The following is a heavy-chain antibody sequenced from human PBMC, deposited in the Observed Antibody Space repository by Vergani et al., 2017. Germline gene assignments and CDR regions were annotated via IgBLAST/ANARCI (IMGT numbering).Heavy chain of an antibody. CDR3: AHYAAAAGTRGYYYYDMDV. Sequence: QINLKESGPTLVKPTQSLTLTCTFSGFSLSTSGVGVGWIRQPPGKALEWLALIYWNDDKRYSPSLKSMLTITKDTSKIQVVLTMTNMDPVDTATYHCAHYAAAAGTRGYYYYDMDVWGKGTTVTVSS. CDR1: GFSLSTSGVG. V-gene: IGHV2-5*01. J-gene: IGHJ6*03. D-gene: IGHD6-13*01. CDR2: IYWNDDK.